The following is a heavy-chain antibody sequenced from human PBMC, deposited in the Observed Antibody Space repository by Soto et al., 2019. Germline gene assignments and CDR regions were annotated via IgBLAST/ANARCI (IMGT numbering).Heavy chain of an antibody. CDR1: GVSIESGGYY. Sequence: QVQLQESGPGLVKPSQTLSLTCTVSGVSIESGGYYWTWIRQPPGKGLEWIGYFYYSTTTDYNPSPRSRVAMSGDASKNQTSLKLGSVSAADPAVYYCAGRYNGYDLEHWGRGTLVTVAS. CDR3: AGRYNGYDLEH. J-gene: IGHJ5*02. CDR2: FYYSTTT. V-gene: IGHV4-30-4*08. D-gene: IGHD5-12*01.